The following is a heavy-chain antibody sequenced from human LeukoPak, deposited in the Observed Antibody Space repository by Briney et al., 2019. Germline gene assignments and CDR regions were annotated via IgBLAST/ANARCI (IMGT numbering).Heavy chain of an antibody. D-gene: IGHD3-10*01. J-gene: IGHJ4*02. Sequence: PGGSLRLSCAASGFTFSIYGMHWVRQAPGKGLEWVAVISYDGSHKSYADSVKGRFTISRDDSKNTVYLQMSSLRAEDTAVYYCAKGRPRNSIRELPEFDYWGQGTLVTVSS. CDR2: ISYDGSHK. CDR1: GFTFSIYG. CDR3: AKGRPRNSIRELPEFDY. V-gene: IGHV3-30*18.